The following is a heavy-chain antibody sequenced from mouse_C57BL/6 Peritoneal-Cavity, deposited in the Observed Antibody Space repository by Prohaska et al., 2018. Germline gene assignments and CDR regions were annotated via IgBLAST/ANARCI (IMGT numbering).Heavy chain of an antibody. CDR3: ARGAYGNYYFDY. D-gene: IGHD2-1*01. J-gene: IGHJ2*01. V-gene: IGHV1-69*02. CDR1: GYTFTSYW. Sequence: KASGYTFTSYWMHWVKQRPGQGLEWIGEIDPSDSYTNYNQKFKGKATLTVDKSSSTAYMQLSSLTSEDSAVYYCARGAYGNYYFDYWGQGTTLTVSS. CDR2: IDPSDSYT.